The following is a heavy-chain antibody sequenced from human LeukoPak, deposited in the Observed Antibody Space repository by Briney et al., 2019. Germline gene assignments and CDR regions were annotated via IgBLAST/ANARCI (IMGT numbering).Heavy chain of an antibody. CDR2: ISPNSGNT. Sequence: ASVKVSCKASGYTFTAYYIHWVRQAPGQGLEWMGRISPNSGNTGYAQKFQGRVTMTRNTSISTAYMELSSLRSEDTAVYYCARGLPVGGATGSVYWGQGTLVTVSS. CDR1: GYTFTAYY. D-gene: IGHD1-26*01. V-gene: IGHV1-8*02. CDR3: ARGLPVGGATGSVY. J-gene: IGHJ4*02.